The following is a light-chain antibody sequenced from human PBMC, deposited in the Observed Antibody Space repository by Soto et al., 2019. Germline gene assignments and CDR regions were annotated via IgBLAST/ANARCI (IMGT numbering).Light chain of an antibody. CDR1: SSDIGSYNL. CDR3: CLYAGSSTYV. Sequence: QSALTQPASVSGSPGQSITISCTGTSSDIGSYNLVSWYQHHPGKAPKFLIYEGTKRPSGVSSRFSGSKSANTASLTISGLQAEDEAYYYCCLYAGSSTYVFGTGTKVTVL. J-gene: IGLJ1*01. CDR2: EGT. V-gene: IGLV2-23*01.